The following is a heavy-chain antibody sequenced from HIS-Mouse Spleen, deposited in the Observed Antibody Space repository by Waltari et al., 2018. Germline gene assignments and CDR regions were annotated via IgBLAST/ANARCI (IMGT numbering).Heavy chain of an antibody. Sequence: QVQLVESGGGVVQPGRSLRLSCAASGFPFSSYRMHWVRQAPGKGLEWVAVISYDGSNKYYADSVKGRFTISRDNSKNTLYLQMNSLRAEDTAVYYCAKDKHHAFDYWGQGTLVTVSS. CDR1: GFPFSSYR. J-gene: IGHJ4*02. CDR2: ISYDGSNK. CDR3: AKDKHHAFDY. V-gene: IGHV3-30*18.